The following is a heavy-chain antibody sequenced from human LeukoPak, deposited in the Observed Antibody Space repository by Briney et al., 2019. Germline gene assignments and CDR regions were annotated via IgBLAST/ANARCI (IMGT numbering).Heavy chain of an antibody. V-gene: IGHV3-30*02. Sequence: GGSLRLSCAASEFTFSNYGMHWVRQAPGKGLEWVTFVRSDGNDKYYADSVKGRFTISRDNSKNTLYLQMTSLRVEDTAIYYCPTAGLDYWGQGSLVTVSS. J-gene: IGHJ4*02. CDR1: EFTFSNYG. CDR3: PTAGLDY. D-gene: IGHD2-21*02. CDR2: VRSDGNDK.